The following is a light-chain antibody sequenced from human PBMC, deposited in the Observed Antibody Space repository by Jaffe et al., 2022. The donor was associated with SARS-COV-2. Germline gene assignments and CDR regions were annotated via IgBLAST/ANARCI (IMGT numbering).Light chain of an antibody. J-gene: IGKJ5*01. CDR3: QQSYSAPPT. V-gene: IGKV1-39*01. CDR1: QSVSTY. CDR2: AAS. Sequence: DIQMTQSPSSLSASVGDRVTITCRTSQSVSTYLNWYQQKPGKAPKLLIYAASSLPSGVPSRFSGSGSRTDFTLTIGSLQPEDFATYYCQQSYSAPPTFGQGTRLDIK.